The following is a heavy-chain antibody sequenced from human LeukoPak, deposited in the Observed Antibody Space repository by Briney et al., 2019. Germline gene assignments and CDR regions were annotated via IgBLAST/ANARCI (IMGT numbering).Heavy chain of an antibody. CDR1: GFTFSSYG. CDR2: ISYDGSNK. D-gene: IGHD3-3*01. V-gene: IGHV3-30*18. Sequence: GGSLRLSCAASGFTFSSYGMHWVRQAPGKGLGWVAVISYDGSNKYYADSVKGRFTISRDNSKNTLYLQMNSLRAEDTAVYYCAKDHRFLELTPDYWGQGTLVTVSS. J-gene: IGHJ4*02. CDR3: AKDHRFLELTPDY.